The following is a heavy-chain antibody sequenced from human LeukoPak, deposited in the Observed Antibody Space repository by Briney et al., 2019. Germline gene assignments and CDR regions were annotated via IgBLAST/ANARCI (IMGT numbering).Heavy chain of an antibody. CDR1: GYTFTSYG. CDR3: ASDPGIAAAGTSQFDY. D-gene: IGHD6-13*01. CDR2: ISAYNGNT. Sequence: GASVKVSCKASGYTFTSYGISWVRQAPGQGLEWMGWISAYNGNTNYAQKLQGRVTMTTDTSTSTAYMELRNLRSDDTAVYYCASDPGIAAAGTSQFDYWGQGTLVTVSS. V-gene: IGHV1-18*01. J-gene: IGHJ4*02.